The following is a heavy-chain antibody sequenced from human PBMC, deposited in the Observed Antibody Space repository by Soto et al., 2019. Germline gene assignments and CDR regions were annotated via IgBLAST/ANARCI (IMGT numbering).Heavy chain of an antibody. Sequence: GGSLRLSCAASVFTFSSYAMHWVRQAPGKGLEWVAVISYDGSNKYYADSVKGRFTISRDNSKNTLYLQMNSLRAEDTAVYYCARDTPADYDFWSGSYYYYGMDVWGQGNTVTVSS. CDR2: ISYDGSNK. CDR3: ARDTPADYDFWSGSYYYYGMDV. D-gene: IGHD3-3*01. CDR1: VFTFSSYA. V-gene: IGHV3-30-3*01. J-gene: IGHJ6*02.